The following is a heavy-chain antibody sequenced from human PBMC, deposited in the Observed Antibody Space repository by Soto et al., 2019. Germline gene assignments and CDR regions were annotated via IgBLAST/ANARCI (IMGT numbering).Heavy chain of an antibody. Sequence: QVQLVQSGAEVKKPGSSVKVSCKASGGTFSSYAMTWVRQAPGQGLEWMGGIIPIFGTAKYAQKFQGRVTITADASTNTAYIELTSLTSDDTAVYYCATPTSWNFYFDYWGQGTLVTVSS. D-gene: IGHD1-7*01. CDR3: ATPTSWNFYFDY. CDR1: GGTFSSYA. V-gene: IGHV1-69*12. CDR2: IIPIFGTA. J-gene: IGHJ4*02.